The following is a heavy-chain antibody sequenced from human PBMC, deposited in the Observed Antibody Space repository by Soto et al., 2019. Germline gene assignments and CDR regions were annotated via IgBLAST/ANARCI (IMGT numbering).Heavy chain of an antibody. D-gene: IGHD4-17*01. CDR1: GFTFSSDD. Sequence: AGSRRLSCAASGFTFSSDDMRRVRQATGKGLEWVSAIGTAGDPYYPGSVKGRFTTSRENAKNSLYLQMNSLRAGDTAVYYCARSQGGDYSFDYWGQGTLVTVSS. CDR3: ARSQGGDYSFDY. V-gene: IGHV3-13*05. J-gene: IGHJ4*02. CDR2: IGTAGDP.